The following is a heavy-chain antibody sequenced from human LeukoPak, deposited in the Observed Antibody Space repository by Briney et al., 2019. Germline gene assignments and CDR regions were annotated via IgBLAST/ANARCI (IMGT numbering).Heavy chain of an antibody. CDR2: ISYDGSNK. J-gene: IGHJ4*02. CDR3: ARADLRLTWDVVYDILTAGLFDY. D-gene: IGHD3-9*01. CDR1: GFTFSSYA. V-gene: IGHV3-30-3*01. Sequence: GGSLRLSCAASGFTFSSYAMHWVRQAPGKGLEWVAVISYDGSNKYYADSVKGRFTISRDNSKNTLYLQMNSLRAEDTAVYYCARADLRLTWDVVYDILTAGLFDYWGQGTLVTVSS.